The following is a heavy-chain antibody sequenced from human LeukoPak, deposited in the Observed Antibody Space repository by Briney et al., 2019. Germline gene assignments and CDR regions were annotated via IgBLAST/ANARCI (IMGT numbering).Heavy chain of an antibody. CDR1: GGTFSSYA. Sequence: GASVKVSCKASGGTFSSYAISWVRQAPGQGLEWMGRIIPILGIANYAQKFQGRVTIPADKSTSTAYMELSSLRSEDTAVYYCARVPNYGATPESYWGQGTLVTVSS. J-gene: IGHJ4*02. CDR2: IIPILGIA. D-gene: IGHD4-17*01. CDR3: ARVPNYGATPESY. V-gene: IGHV1-69*04.